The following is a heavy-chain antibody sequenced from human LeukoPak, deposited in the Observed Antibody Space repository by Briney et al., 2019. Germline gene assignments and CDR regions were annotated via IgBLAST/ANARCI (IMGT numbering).Heavy chain of an antibody. Sequence: GGSLRLSCAASGFTFSYHWMTWVRQAPGKGLEWVANIKNDGAVKNYVDSVKGRSTISRDNAKNSLYLQMNSLRAEDTAVYYCARDPVSVGLRINSDYWGQGTLVTVSS. CDR2: IKNDGAVK. CDR1: GFTFSYHW. J-gene: IGHJ4*02. V-gene: IGHV3-7*01. D-gene: IGHD3-3*01. CDR3: ARDPVSVGLRINSDY.